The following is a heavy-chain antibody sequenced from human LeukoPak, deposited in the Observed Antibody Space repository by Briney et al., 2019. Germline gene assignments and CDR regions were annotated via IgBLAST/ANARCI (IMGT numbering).Heavy chain of an antibody. J-gene: IGHJ4*02. V-gene: IGHV3-64*01. CDR3: ASQNSGYSSSWPY. Sequence: GGSLRLSCAASGFTFSSYAMHWVRQAPGKGLEYVSAISSNGGSTYYANSVKGRFTISRDNSKNTLYLHMNSLRAEDTAVYYCASQNSGYSSSWPYWGQGTLVTVSS. CDR2: ISSNGGST. CDR1: GFTFSSYA. D-gene: IGHD6-6*01.